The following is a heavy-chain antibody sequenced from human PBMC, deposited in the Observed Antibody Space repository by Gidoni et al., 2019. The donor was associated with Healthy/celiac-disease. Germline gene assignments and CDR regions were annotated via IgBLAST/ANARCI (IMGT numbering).Heavy chain of an antibody. J-gene: IGHJ4*02. CDR3: AKDLLRGYSYGLFDY. CDR2: ISGSGGST. D-gene: IGHD5-18*01. Sequence: EVQLLEVGGGLVQPGGSLSLSCAASGFTFSSYAMSWVRQAPGKGLEWVSAISGSGGSTYYADSVKGRFTISRDNSKNTLYLQMNSLRAEDTAVYYCAKDLLRGYSYGLFDYWGQGTLVTVSS. CDR1: GFTFSSYA. V-gene: IGHV3-23*01.